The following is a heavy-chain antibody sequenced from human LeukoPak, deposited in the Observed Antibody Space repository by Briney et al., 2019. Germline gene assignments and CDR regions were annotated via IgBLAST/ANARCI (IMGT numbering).Heavy chain of an antibody. CDR2: IYDSGST. V-gene: IGHV4-38-2*02. D-gene: IGHD1/OR15-1a*01. Sequence: SETLSLTCTVSGYSISSGYYWGWIRQPPGKGLEWIGYIYDSGSTNYNPSLKSRVTISVDTSKNQFSLKLSSVTAADTAVYYCARDPVEQPYWYFDLWGRGTLVTVSS. CDR3: ARDPVEQPYWYFDL. J-gene: IGHJ2*01. CDR1: GYSISSGYY.